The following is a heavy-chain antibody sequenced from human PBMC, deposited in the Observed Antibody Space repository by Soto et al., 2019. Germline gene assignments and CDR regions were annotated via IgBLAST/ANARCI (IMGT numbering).Heavy chain of an antibody. J-gene: IGHJ5*02. D-gene: IGHD3-3*01. CDR2: IYHSGST. Sequence: SETLSLTCTVSGGSISSGGYSWDWIRQPPGKGLEWIGSIYHSGSTYYNPSLKSRVTISVDRSKNQFSLKLSSVTAADTAVYYCAKDHWSDGVCYPWFDPWGQGTLVTVSS. CDR1: GGSISSGGYS. CDR3: AKDHWSDGVCYPWFDP. V-gene: IGHV4-30-2*01.